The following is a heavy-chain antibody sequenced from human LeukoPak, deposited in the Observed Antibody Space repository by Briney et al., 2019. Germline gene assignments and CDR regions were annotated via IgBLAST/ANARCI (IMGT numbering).Heavy chain of an antibody. CDR1: GFTFRSYE. Sequence: GGSLRLSCAASGFTFRSYEMNWVRQAPGKGLEWVSYISSSGSTIYYADSVKGRFTISRDNAKNSLYLQMNSLRAEDTAVYYCARPKNYDILTGTTNWFDPWGQGTLVTVSS. CDR3: ARPKNYDILTGTTNWFDP. CDR2: ISSSGSTI. J-gene: IGHJ5*02. D-gene: IGHD3-9*01. V-gene: IGHV3-48*03.